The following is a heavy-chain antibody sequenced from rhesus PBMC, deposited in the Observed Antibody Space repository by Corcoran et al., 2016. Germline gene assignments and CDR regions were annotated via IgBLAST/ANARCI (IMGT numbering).Heavy chain of an antibody. V-gene: IGHV4-76*01. CDR1: GYSISSGYD. CDR2: IYGSSGST. CDR3: ARAAWRSNHYQH. Sequence: QVQLQESGPGVVKPSETLSLTCAVSGYSISSGYDWSWIRQPPGKGLKWIGYIYGSSGSTNYNPSLKNRVTISKDTSKNQFSLKLSSVTAADTAVYYCARAAWRSNHYQHWGQGVLVTVSS. D-gene: IGHD4-11*01. J-gene: IGHJ4*01.